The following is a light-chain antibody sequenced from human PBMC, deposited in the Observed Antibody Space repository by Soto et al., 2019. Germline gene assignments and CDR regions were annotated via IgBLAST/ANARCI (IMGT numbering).Light chain of an antibody. CDR2: EVR. CDR1: SSDIGSYNT. V-gene: IGLV2-18*01. Sequence: QSALTQPPSVSGAPGQSVTISCTGSSSDIGSYNTVAWYQQSPGTAPKLMIYEVRNRPSWVPDRFSGSKSGNTASLTIAGLQAEDEADYYNTLYTSRITHVVFGGGTKLTVL. J-gene: IGLJ2*01. CDR3: TLYTSRITHVV.